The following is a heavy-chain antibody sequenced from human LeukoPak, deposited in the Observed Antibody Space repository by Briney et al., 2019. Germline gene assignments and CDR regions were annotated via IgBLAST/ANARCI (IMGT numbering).Heavy chain of an antibody. D-gene: IGHD6-19*01. CDR3: ATGSLY. J-gene: IGHJ4*02. V-gene: IGHV4-34*01. CDR2: INHSGST. Sequence: SETLSLTCAVSGGSFSGYYWSWIRQPPGRGLEWIGEINHSGSTNYNPSLKSRVTITVDTSKNQFSLKVSSVTAADTAVYYCATGSLYWGQGTLVTVSS. CDR1: GGSFSGYY.